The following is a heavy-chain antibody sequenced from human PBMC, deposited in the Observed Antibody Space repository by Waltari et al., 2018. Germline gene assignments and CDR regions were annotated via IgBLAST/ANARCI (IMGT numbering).Heavy chain of an antibody. V-gene: IGHV5-51*01. D-gene: IGHD6-13*01. J-gene: IGHJ4*02. CDR2: SYPGDSDT. Sequence: EVQLVQSGAEVKKPGESLKISCKGSGYSFTSYWIGWVRQMPGKGLEWMGFSYPGDSDTRYSPSFQGQVTISADKSISTAYLQGSSLKASDTAMYYCARGPMGIAAAYYFDYWGQGTLVTVSS. CDR3: ARGPMGIAAAYYFDY. CDR1: GYSFTSYW.